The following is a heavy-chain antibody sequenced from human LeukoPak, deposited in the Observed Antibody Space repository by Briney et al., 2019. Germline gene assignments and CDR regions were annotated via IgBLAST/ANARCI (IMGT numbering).Heavy chain of an antibody. CDR1: GLSFRSYG. CDR2: ISGSGDNT. CDR3: AKCWTSDGVCLNFDH. J-gene: IGHJ4*02. V-gene: IGHV3-23*01. D-gene: IGHD2-8*01. Sequence: GGSLRLSCEASGLSFRSYGMSWVRQAPGKGLEWVSGISGSGDNTYYTDSVKGRFTISRDNSKNTLYLQMNSLRVEDTALYYCAKCWTSDGVCLNFDHWGQGALVTVSS.